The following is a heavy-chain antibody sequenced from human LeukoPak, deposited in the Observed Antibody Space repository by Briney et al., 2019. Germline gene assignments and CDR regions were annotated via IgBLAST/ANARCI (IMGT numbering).Heavy chain of an antibody. V-gene: IGHV1-69*01. CDR2: ITPIFGTA. Sequence: ASVKVSCKASGGTFSSYAISWVRQAPGQGLEWMGGITPIFGTANYAQKFQGRVTITADESTSTAYMELSSLRSEDTAVYYCARGWPQYCSGGSCHFDYWGQGTLVTVSS. CDR1: GGTFSSYA. J-gene: IGHJ4*02. CDR3: ARGWPQYCSGGSCHFDY. D-gene: IGHD2-15*01.